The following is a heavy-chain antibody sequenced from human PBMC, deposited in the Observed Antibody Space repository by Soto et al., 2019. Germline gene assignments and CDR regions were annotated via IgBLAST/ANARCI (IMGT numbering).Heavy chain of an antibody. D-gene: IGHD3-10*02. CDR1: EDSVSSNSAT. V-gene: IGHV6-1*01. CDR2: TYYRSTWYH. Sequence: SQTLSLTCAISEDSVSSNSATCNWIRQSPSRGLEWLGRTYYRSTWYHDYADSVKGRITINPDTSKNEFSLHLNSVTPEDTAVYYCASVSSGYHLSSWGQGTLVTVSS. CDR3: ASVSSGYHLSS. J-gene: IGHJ4*02.